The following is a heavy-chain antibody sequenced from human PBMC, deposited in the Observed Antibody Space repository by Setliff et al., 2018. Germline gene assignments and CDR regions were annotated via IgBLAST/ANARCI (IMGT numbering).Heavy chain of an antibody. J-gene: IGHJ5*02. CDR3: ATDGPVLNGDYIS. CDR1: GASISTTYYY. D-gene: IGHD3-10*01. Sequence: SETLSLTCSVSGASISTTYYYWDWIRQSPEKGLEWIGTIYQNGITYYNPSVKSRVTISVDKSKNQFSLSLWSVTAADTAVYYCATDGPVLNGDYISWGQGTLVTVSS. V-gene: IGHV4-39*07. CDR2: IYQNGIT.